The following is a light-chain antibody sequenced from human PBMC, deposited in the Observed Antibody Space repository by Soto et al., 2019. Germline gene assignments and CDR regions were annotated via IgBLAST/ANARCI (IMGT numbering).Light chain of an antibody. J-gene: IGKJ1*01. CDR3: QQYGSSLPWT. CDR2: GAS. CDR1: QSVSSSY. Sequence: EIVLTQSPGTLSLSPGERATLSCRASQSVSSSYLAWYQQKPGQAPRLLIYGASSRATGIPDRFSGSGSGTYFALTIIRLEPEDFAVYYCQQYGSSLPWTFGRGTKVDSK. V-gene: IGKV3-20*01.